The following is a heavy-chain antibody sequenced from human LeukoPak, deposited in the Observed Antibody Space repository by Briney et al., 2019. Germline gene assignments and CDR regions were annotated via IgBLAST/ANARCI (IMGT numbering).Heavy chain of an antibody. CDR2: IYSGGST. V-gene: IGHV3-66*01. D-gene: IGHD4-17*01. CDR3: ARAADYGDYFAGFEYFQH. CDR1: GFTVSSNY. Sequence: GGSLRLSCAASGFTVSSNYMSWVRQAPGKGLEWVSVIYSGGSTYYADSVKCRFTISRDNSKNTLYLQMNSLRAEDTAVYYCARAADYGDYFAGFEYFQHWGQGTLVTVSS. J-gene: IGHJ1*01.